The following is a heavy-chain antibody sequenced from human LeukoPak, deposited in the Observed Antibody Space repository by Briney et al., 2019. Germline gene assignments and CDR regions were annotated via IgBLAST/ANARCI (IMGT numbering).Heavy chain of an antibody. J-gene: IGHJ5*02. Sequence: ASVKVSCKASGYTFTSYDINWVRQATGQGLEWMGWMNPNSGNTGYAQKFQGRVTITRNTSISTAYMELSSLRSEDTAVYYCARGSGYCSSTSCSKGGNWFDPWGQGTLVTVSS. V-gene: IGHV1-8*03. CDR3: ARGSGYCSSTSCSKGGNWFDP. D-gene: IGHD2-2*01. CDR2: MNPNSGNT. CDR1: GYTFTSYD.